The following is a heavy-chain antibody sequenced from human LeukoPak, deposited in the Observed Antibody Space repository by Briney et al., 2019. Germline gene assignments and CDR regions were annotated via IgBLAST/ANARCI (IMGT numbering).Heavy chain of an antibody. D-gene: IGHD5-18*01. CDR1: GGSFSGYY. CDR3: AKGGYSYGSHNDY. CDR2: INHSGST. V-gene: IGHV4-34*01. J-gene: IGHJ4*02. Sequence: SETLSLTCAVYGGSFSGYYWSWIRQPPGKGLEWIGEINHSGSTNYNPPLKSRVTISVDTSKNQFSLKLSSVTAADTAVYYCAKGGYSYGSHNDYWGQGTLVTVSS.